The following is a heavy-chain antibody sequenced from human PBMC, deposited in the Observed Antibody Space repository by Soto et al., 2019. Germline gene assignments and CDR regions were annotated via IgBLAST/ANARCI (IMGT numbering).Heavy chain of an antibody. CDR3: ARIAVAGTWWFDP. D-gene: IGHD6-19*01. Sequence: QVQLVQSGAEEKKPGASLKVSCRSSGYTFTNYDVNWVRQAPGQGLEWMGWMNPQTGHTGYAQKFQDRVTMTRDTSISTSYMELTSLTSEDTAVYYCARIAVAGTWWFDPWGQGTLVTVSS. CDR1: GYTFTNYD. V-gene: IGHV1-8*01. CDR2: MNPQTGHT. J-gene: IGHJ5*02.